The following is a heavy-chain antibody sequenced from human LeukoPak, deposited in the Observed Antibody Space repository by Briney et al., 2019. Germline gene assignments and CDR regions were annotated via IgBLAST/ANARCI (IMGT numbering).Heavy chain of an antibody. V-gene: IGHV3-72*01. CDR2: SRNKAKSYTT. D-gene: IGHD5-12*01. J-gene: IGHJ4*02. Sequence: GGSLRLSCAASGFTFSDHFLDWVRQAPGKGLEWVGRSRNKAKSYTTEYAASVKGRFTISRDDSENSLYLQMNSLKTEDTAVYYCARVGSVARSDYLDYWGQGTLVTVSS. CDR1: GFTFSDHF. CDR3: ARVGSVARSDYLDY.